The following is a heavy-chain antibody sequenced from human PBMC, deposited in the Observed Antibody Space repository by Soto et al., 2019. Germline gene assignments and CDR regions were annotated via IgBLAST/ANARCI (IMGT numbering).Heavy chain of an antibody. CDR3: ARVPAAINWFDP. CDR2: IYYSGST. Sequence: SETLSLTCTVSGGSISSGDYYWSWIRQPPGKGLEWIGYIYYSGSTYYNPSLKSRVTISVDTSKNQFSLKLSSVTAADTAVYYCARVPAAINWFDPWGQGTLVTVSS. CDR1: GGSISSGDYY. V-gene: IGHV4-30-4*01. J-gene: IGHJ5*02. D-gene: IGHD2-2*01.